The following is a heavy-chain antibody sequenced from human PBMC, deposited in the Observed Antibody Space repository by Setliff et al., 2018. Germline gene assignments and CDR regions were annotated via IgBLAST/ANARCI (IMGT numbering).Heavy chain of an antibody. V-gene: IGHV4-39*07. CDR2: IYYSGST. D-gene: IGHD6-19*01. CDR1: GGSVSATSYY. CDR3: AREQWLDPPGYYYMDV. J-gene: IGHJ6*03. Sequence: SETLSLTCTVSGGSVSATSYYWGWIRQPPGKGLEWIGSIYYSGSTYYNPSLKSRVTISVDTSKNQFSLKLNSVTAADMAVYYCAREQWLDPPGYYYMDVWAEGTTVTVSS.